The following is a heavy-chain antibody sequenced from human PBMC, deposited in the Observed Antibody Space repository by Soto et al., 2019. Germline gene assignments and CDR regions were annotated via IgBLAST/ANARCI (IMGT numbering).Heavy chain of an antibody. CDR1: GFIFSSYD. CDR2: ISSDGTNQ. D-gene: IGHD1-26*01. Sequence: QVQLAESGGGVVQPGRSLRLSCAASGFIFSSYDVHWVRQAPGTGLEWVTVISSDGTNQYYTDSVKGRFTISRDNSKNMVYLQMNSLRPEDTAVYYCVRFSGIYPARNACDIWGQGTVVSVSS. J-gene: IGHJ3*02. V-gene: IGHV3-30-3*01. CDR3: VRFSGIYPARNACDI.